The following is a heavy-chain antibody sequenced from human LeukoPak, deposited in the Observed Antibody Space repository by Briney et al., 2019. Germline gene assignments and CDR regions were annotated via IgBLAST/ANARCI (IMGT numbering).Heavy chain of an antibody. V-gene: IGHV1-69*06. Sequence: SVKVSCKASGGTFSSYAISWVRQAPGQGLEWMGGIIPIFGTANYAQKFQGRVTITADKSTSTAYMELSSLRSEDTAVYYCAGGAGYSSSWYSYQEVAFDYWGQGTLVTVSS. CDR1: GGTFSSYA. CDR2: IIPIFGTA. CDR3: AGGAGYSSSWYSYQEVAFDY. J-gene: IGHJ4*02. D-gene: IGHD6-13*01.